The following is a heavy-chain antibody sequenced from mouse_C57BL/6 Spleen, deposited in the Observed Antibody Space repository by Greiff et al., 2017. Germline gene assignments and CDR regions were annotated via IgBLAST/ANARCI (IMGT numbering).Heavy chain of an antibody. J-gene: IGHJ4*01. CDR1: GFTFSDYY. CDR3: ARGGYCGGYAMDY. D-gene: IGHD2-3*01. Sequence: EVQRVESGGGLVQPGGSLKLSCAASGFTFSDYYMYWVRQTPETRLEWVAYISNGGGSTYYPATVKGRFTISRDNAKNTLYLQMSRLKSEDTAMYYCARGGYCGGYAMDYWGQGTSVTVSS. V-gene: IGHV5-12*01. CDR2: ISNGGGST.